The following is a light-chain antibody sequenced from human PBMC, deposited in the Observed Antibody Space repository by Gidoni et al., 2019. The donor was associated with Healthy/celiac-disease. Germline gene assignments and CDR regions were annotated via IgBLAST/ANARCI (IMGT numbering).Light chain of an antibody. CDR3: QQRSNWPLT. J-gene: IGKJ4*01. V-gene: IGKV3-11*01. Sequence: EIVLTQSPATLSLSPGERATLSCRASQSVGSYLAWYQQKPGQAPRLLIYDASSGSGTDFTLTISSLEPEDFAVYYCQQRSNWPLTFGGGTKVEIK. CDR2: DAS. CDR1: QSVGSY.